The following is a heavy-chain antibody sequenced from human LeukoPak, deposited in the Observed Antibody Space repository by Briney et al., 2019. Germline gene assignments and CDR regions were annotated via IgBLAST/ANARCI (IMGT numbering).Heavy chain of an antibody. J-gene: IGHJ4*02. CDR3: ARDGGPRDGSGPYWYFDY. CDR2: IYSGGST. Sequence: GGSLRLSCAASGFTVSSNYMSWVRQAPGKGLEWVSVIYSGGSTYYADSVKGRFTISRDNSKNTLYLQMNSLRAEDTAVYYCARDGGPRDGSGPYWYFDYWGQGTLVTVSS. D-gene: IGHD5-24*01. V-gene: IGHV3-53*01. CDR1: GFTVSSNY.